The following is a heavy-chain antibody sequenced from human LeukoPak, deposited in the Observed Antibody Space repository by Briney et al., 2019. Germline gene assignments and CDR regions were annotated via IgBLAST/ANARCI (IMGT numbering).Heavy chain of an antibody. Sequence: GGSLRLSCAASGFTVSSNYMSWVRQAPGRGLEWVSVIYSGGDTRYADSVKGRFTISRDNSKNTLYLQMNNLRAEDTALYYCARERGRGVISPYFDQWGQGTLVTVSS. CDR1: GFTVSSNY. D-gene: IGHD3-10*01. CDR3: ARERGRGVISPYFDQ. CDR2: IYSGGDT. J-gene: IGHJ4*02. V-gene: IGHV3-66*01.